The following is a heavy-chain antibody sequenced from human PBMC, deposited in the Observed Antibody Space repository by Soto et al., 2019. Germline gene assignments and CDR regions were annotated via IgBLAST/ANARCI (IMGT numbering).Heavy chain of an antibody. CDR1: GYTFTDYG. Sequence: ASVKVSCKASGYTFTDYGISWVRQAPGQGLQWMGWITAFNGNTKYAQQFQGRVTMTTDTSTSTAYMELRSLESDDTAVYYCARISQSEFWSGYYYVFDYWGQGTVVTVSS. CDR2: ITAFNGNT. D-gene: IGHD3-3*01. V-gene: IGHV1-18*01. J-gene: IGHJ4*02. CDR3: ARISQSEFWSGYYYVFDY.